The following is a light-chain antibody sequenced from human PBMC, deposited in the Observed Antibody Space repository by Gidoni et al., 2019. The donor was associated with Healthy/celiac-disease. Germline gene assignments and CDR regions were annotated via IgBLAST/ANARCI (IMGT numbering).Light chain of an antibody. V-gene: IGKV1-39*01. CDR1: QSISSY. Sequence: QMTQYPSSLSASVGDRVTITCRASQSISSYLNWYQQKPGKAPKLLIYAASSLQSGVPSKFSGSGSGTDFTLTISSLQPEDFATYYCQQSYSTLFTFGPGTKVDIK. CDR3: QQSYSTLFT. CDR2: AAS. J-gene: IGKJ3*01.